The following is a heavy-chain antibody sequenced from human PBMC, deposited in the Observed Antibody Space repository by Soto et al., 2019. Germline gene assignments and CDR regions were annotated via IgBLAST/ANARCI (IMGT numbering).Heavy chain of an antibody. V-gene: IGHV4-34*01. Sequence: SETLSLTCAVYGRSFSGYYWSWIRQPPGKGLEWIGEINHSGSTNYNPSLESRVTISVDTSKNQFSLKLSSVTAADTAVYYCARAGIAARGYYYYYMDVSGKATTVTVSS. D-gene: IGHD6-6*01. CDR3: ARAGIAARGYYYYYMDV. CDR1: GRSFSGYY. J-gene: IGHJ6*03. CDR2: INHSGST.